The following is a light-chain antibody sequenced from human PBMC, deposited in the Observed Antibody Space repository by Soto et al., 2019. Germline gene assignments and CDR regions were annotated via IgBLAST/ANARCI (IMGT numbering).Light chain of an antibody. Sequence: DIKMTQSPSSLSTSVGDRVTITCRASQSINTYLNWYQQKPGKAPKLLISAASSLQSGVPARFSGSGSGTDFTLIISSVQPEDFATFYCEQSYGSPLTFGQGTKVDIK. J-gene: IGKJ1*01. CDR2: AAS. CDR1: QSINTY. CDR3: EQSYGSPLT. V-gene: IGKV1-39*01.